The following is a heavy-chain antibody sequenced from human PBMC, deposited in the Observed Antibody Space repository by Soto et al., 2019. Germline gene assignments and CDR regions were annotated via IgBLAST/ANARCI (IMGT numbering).Heavy chain of an antibody. CDR3: ARGYCSSTSCYYPIWFDP. V-gene: IGHV1-69*02. D-gene: IGHD2-2*01. Sequence: SVKVSCKASGGTFSSYTISWVRQAPGQGLEWMGRIIPILGIASYAQKFQGRVTITADKSTSTAYMELSSLRSEDTAVYYCARGYCSSTSCYYPIWFDPWGQGTLVTVSS. J-gene: IGHJ5*02. CDR2: IIPILGIA. CDR1: GGTFSSYT.